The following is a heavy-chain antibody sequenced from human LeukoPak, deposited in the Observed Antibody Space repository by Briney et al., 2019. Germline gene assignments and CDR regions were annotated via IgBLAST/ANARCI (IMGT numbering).Heavy chain of an antibody. CDR1: GGXISSSSYY. CDR3: AGRSGGWLYFDY. CDR2: IHYSGST. Sequence: SETLSLTCTVSGGXISSSSYYWGWIRQPPGKGLEWIGSIHYSGSTNYNPSLKSRVTISVDTSKNQFSLKLTSVTAADTAMYYCAGRSGGWLYFDYWGQGILVTVSS. J-gene: IGHJ4*02. D-gene: IGHD2-15*01. V-gene: IGHV4-39*07.